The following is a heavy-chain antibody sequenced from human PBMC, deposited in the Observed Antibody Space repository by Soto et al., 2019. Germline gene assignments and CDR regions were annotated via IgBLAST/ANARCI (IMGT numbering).Heavy chain of an antibody. V-gene: IGHV3-7*01. Sequence: GGSLRLSCTASGFTFSSYWMGWVRQAPGKGLEWVANIKHDGSEKNYVDSVKGRFTISTDNAKNSVFLQMNSLRAEDTAVYYCARQGGRRTYYYYYGMDVWGQGTTVTVSS. J-gene: IGHJ6*02. D-gene: IGHD3-16*01. CDR3: ARQGGRRTYYYYYGMDV. CDR1: GFTFSSYW. CDR2: IKHDGSEK.